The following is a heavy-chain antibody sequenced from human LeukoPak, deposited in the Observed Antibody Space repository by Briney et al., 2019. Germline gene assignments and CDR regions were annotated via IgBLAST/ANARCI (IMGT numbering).Heavy chain of an antibody. CDR1: GGSISSSSDY. Sequence: PSETLSLTCTVSGGSISSSSDYWGWIRQPPGKGLEWIGYIYCSGSTYYNPSLKSRVTISVDTSKNQFSLKLSSVTAADTAVYYCARSVQSLYSCAFDIWGQGTMVTVSS. CDR3: ARSVQSLYSCAFDI. D-gene: IGHD5-18*01. CDR2: IYCSGST. V-gene: IGHV4-31*03. J-gene: IGHJ3*02.